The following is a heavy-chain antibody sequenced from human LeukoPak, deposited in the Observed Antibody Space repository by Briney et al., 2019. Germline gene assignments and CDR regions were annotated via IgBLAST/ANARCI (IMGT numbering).Heavy chain of an antibody. Sequence: SETLSLTCTVSGGSISSYYWSWIRQPPGKGLEWIGYTYYSGSTNYNPSLKSRVTISVDTSKSQFSLKLSSVTAADTAVYYCARRYYYGSGSYQKGVNWFDPWGQGTLVTVSS. CDR1: GGSISSYY. J-gene: IGHJ5*02. D-gene: IGHD3-10*01. CDR3: ARRYYYGSGSYQKGVNWFDP. CDR2: TYYSGST. V-gene: IGHV4-59*08.